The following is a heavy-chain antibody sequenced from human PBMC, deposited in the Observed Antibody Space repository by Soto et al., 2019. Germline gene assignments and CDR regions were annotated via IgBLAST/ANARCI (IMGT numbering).Heavy chain of an antibody. V-gene: IGHV3-9*01. Sequence: GGSLRLSCEVSGFYIHDYAIHWAIHWVRQGPGKGLEWVSGFDYNNGRIDYADSVKGRFTTSGDSAKKSLYLQMNSLRVDDTAVYYCVKDLLPRCADVSGQGLSVSVSS. D-gene: IGHD2-8*01. CDR1: GFYIHDYA. J-gene: IGHJ6*02. CDR2: FDYNNGRI. CDR3: VKDLLPRCADV.